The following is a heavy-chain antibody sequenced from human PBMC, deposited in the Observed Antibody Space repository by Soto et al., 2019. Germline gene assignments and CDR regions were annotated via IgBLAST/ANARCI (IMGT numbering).Heavy chain of an antibody. CDR1: GGTFSSYA. CDR3: ARVPYLSSSWYGSVHWFDP. J-gene: IGHJ5*02. D-gene: IGHD6-13*01. CDR2: IIPIFGTA. Sequence: SVKVSCKASGGTFSSYAISWVRQAPGQGLEWMGGIIPIFGTANYAQKFQGRVTITADESTSTAYMELSSLRSEDTAVYYCARVPYLSSSWYGSVHWFDPWGQGTLVTVSS. V-gene: IGHV1-69*13.